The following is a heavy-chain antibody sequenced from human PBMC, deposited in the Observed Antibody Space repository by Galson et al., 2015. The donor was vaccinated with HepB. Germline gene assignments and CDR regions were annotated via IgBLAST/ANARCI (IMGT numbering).Heavy chain of an antibody. Sequence: SLRLSCAASGFTFSSYAMHWVRQAPGKGPEWVAVISYDGSNKYYADSVKGRFTISRDDSKNTLYLQMNSLRAEDTAVYYCARPYCSSTSCYVGDYYYYGMDVWGQGTTVTVSS. D-gene: IGHD2-2*01. CDR1: GFTFSSYA. CDR2: ISYDGSNK. CDR3: ARPYCSSTSCYVGDYYYYGMDV. J-gene: IGHJ6*02. V-gene: IGHV3-30-3*01.